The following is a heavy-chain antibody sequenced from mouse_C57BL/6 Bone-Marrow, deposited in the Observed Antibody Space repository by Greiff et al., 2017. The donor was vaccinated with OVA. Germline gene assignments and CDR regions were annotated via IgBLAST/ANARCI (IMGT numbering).Heavy chain of an antibody. V-gene: IGHV1-7*01. D-gene: IGHD1-2*01. Sequence: QVQLQQSGAELAKPGASVKLSCKASGYTFTSYWMHWVKQRPGQGLEWIGYINPSSGYTKYNQKFKDKATLTADNSSSTAYMQLSSLTYEDSAVYYGATHYPYFDYWGQGTTLTVSS. J-gene: IGHJ2*01. CDR1: GYTFTSYW. CDR2: INPSSGYT. CDR3: ATHYPYFDY.